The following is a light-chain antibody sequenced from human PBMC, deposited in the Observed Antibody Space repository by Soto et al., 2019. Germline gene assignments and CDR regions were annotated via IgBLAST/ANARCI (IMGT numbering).Light chain of an antibody. CDR3: CSYAGSYTEV. V-gene: IGLV2-11*01. J-gene: IGLJ2*01. CDR1: SSDVGYYNY. CDR2: DVN. Sequence: QSALTQPRSVSGSPGQSVTISCTGTSSDVGYYNYVSWYQQHPGKAPKLMIYDVNKRPSGVPDRFSGSKSVNTASLTISGLQAEDEADYYCCSYAGSYTEVFGGGTKVTVL.